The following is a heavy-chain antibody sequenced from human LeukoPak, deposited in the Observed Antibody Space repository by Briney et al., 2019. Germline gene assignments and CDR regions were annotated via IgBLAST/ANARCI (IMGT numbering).Heavy chain of an antibody. CDR3: AKGTTSGYSSDAFDI. Sequence: GGSLRLSCAASGFTFSSYAMSWVRQAPGKGLEWVSAISGSGGSTYYADSVKGRFAISRDNSKNTLYLQMNSLRAEDTAVYYCAKGTTSGYSSDAFDIWGQGTMVTVSS. CDR2: ISGSGGST. CDR1: GFTFSSYA. D-gene: IGHD6-13*01. J-gene: IGHJ3*02. V-gene: IGHV3-23*01.